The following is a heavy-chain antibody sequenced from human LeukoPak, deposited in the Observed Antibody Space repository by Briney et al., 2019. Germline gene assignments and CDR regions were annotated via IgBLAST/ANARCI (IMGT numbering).Heavy chain of an antibody. CDR3: ARRLTQYDCFDP. CDR1: GYSVSSNSVT. J-gene: IGHJ5*02. Sequence: SQTLSLTCAISGYSVSSNSVTWNWIRQSPSRGLEWLGRTYYRSTWYNDYAVSVRGRITVNPDTSKNQFSLHLNSVTPEDTAVYYCARRLTQYDCFDPWGQRILVTVSS. CDR2: TYYRSTWYN. D-gene: IGHD2-2*01. V-gene: IGHV6-1*01.